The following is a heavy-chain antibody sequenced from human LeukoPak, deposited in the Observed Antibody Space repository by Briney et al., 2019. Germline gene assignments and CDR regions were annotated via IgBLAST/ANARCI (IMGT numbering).Heavy chain of an antibody. J-gene: IGHJ4*02. Sequence: SETLSLTCTVSGYSISSGYYWGWIRQPPGKGLEWIGSIYYSGSTYYNPSLKSRVTISVDTSKNQFSLKLSSVTAADTAVYYCAREKYSSSWNFDYWGQGTLVTVSS. CDR3: AREKYSSSWNFDY. V-gene: IGHV4-38-2*02. CDR2: IYYSGST. CDR1: GYSISSGYY. D-gene: IGHD6-13*01.